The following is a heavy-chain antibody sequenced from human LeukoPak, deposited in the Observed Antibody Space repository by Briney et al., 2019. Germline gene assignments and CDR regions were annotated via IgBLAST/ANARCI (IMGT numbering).Heavy chain of an antibody. CDR2: ISDSGGTA. V-gene: IGHV3-23*01. D-gene: IGHD3-3*01. J-gene: IGHJ4*02. Sequence: PGGSLRLSCAASGFTFRSYAMSWVRQAPGKGLEWVSAISDSGGTAYYADSVKGRFTISRDNSKNTLYLQMNSLRAEDTAIYFCAEARGMWNGYLGIDYWGQGTLVTVSS. CDR1: GFTFRSYA. CDR3: AEARGMWNGYLGIDY.